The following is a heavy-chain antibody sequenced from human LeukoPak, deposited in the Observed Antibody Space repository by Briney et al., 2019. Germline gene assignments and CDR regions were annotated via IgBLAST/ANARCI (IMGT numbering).Heavy chain of an antibody. CDR1: GYTFTSYG. V-gene: IGHV1-69*13. CDR2: IIPIFGTA. D-gene: IGHD3-10*01. J-gene: IGHJ4*02. CDR3: ARDQGYGSAYGY. Sequence: ASVKVSCKASGYTFTSYGISWVRQAPGQGLEWMGGIIPIFGTANYAQKFQGRVTITADESTSTAYMELSSLRSEDTAVYYCARDQGYGSAYGYWGQGTLVTVSS.